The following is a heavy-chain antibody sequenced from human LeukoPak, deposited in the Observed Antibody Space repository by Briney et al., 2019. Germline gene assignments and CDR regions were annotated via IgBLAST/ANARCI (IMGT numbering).Heavy chain of an antibody. CDR3: ARYDVAAAPYFQH. D-gene: IGHD6-13*01. J-gene: IGHJ1*01. CDR2: ISAYNGNT. V-gene: IGHV1-18*01. Sequence: VASVKVSCKASGYTFTSYGISWVRQAPGQGLEWMGWISAYNGNTNYAQKLQGRVTMTTDTSTSTAYMELRSLRSDDTAAYYRARYDVAAAPYFQHWGQGTLVTVSS. CDR1: GYTFTSYG.